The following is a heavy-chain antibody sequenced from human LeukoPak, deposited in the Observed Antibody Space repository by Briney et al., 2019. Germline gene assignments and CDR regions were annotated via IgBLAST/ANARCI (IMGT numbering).Heavy chain of an antibody. CDR2: ISAYNGNT. CDR3: ARVRYYYDSSGYYGWFDP. V-gene: IGHV1-18*01. D-gene: IGHD3-22*01. CDR1: GYTFTSYG. J-gene: IGHJ5*02. Sequence: ASVKVSCKASGYTFTSYGISWVRQAPGQGLEWMGWISAYNGNTNYAQKLQGRVTMTTDTSTSTAYMELRSLRSDDTAVYYCARVRYYYDSSGYYGWFDPWGQGTLVTVSS.